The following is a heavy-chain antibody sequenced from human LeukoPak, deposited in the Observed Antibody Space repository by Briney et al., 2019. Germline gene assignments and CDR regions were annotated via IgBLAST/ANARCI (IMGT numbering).Heavy chain of an antibody. CDR3: ANAGIGRRVGPFDI. CDR1: GFTFDDYA. D-gene: IGHD1-26*01. Sequence: GGSLRLSCAASGFTFDDYAIHWVRPAPGKGVEWGSLIGGDGADTFYADSVRGRFTISRDNSKNSLYLQMNSLRTEDTALYYCANAGIGRRVGPFDIWGQGTMVTVSS. CDR2: IGGDGADT. J-gene: IGHJ3*02. V-gene: IGHV3-43*02.